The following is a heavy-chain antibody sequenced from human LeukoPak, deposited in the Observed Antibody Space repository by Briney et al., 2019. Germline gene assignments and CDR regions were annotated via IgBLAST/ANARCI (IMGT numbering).Heavy chain of an antibody. CDR1: GFTFSSYA. D-gene: IGHD3-22*01. CDR2: ISYDGSNK. V-gene: IGHV3-30*04. Sequence: GGSLRLSCAASGFTFSSYAMHWVRQAPGKGLEWVAVISYDGSNKKYADSVKGRLTISRDNSKNTLYLQMNSLRAEDTAVYYCARDWWYYVDSGGHDAFDIWGQGTMVTVSS. CDR3: ARDWWYYVDSGGHDAFDI. J-gene: IGHJ3*02.